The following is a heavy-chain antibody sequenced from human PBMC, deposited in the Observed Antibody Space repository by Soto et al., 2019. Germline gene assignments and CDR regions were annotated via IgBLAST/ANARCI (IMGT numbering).Heavy chain of an antibody. Sequence: GGSLRLSCVGSGFTFGNYAMSWVRQAPGKGLEWVSSITGVDGRTYYADSVKGRFTISRDNPKNTLYLQMNNLRAEDTAMFYCAKDRGPYCSGGICYPPSWFDPWGQGTQVTVSS. J-gene: IGHJ5*02. CDR2: ITGVDGRT. CDR1: GFTFGNYA. V-gene: IGHV3-23*01. CDR3: AKDRGPYCSGGICYPPSWFDP. D-gene: IGHD2-15*01.